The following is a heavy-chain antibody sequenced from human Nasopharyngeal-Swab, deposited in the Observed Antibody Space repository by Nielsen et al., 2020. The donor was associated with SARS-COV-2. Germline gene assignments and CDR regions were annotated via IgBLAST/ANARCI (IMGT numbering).Heavy chain of an antibody. CDR2: MSPNSGNT. J-gene: IGHJ1*01. V-gene: IGHV1-8*01. D-gene: IGHD1-26*01. Sequence: ASVKVSCKASGYTFIDFDINWVRQATGQGLEWMGSMSPNSGNTGYAEKFEGRVTMTRNIATNTAYMELTSLGFEDTAVYYCARGLGAPSSVWHWGPGTRVSVSS. CDR3: ARGLGAPSSVWH. CDR1: GYTFIDFD.